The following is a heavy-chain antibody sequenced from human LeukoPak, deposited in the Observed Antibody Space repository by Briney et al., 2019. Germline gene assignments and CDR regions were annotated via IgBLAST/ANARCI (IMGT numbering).Heavy chain of an antibody. J-gene: IGHJ4*02. CDR3: ARGYYYDSTGYFPY. D-gene: IGHD3-22*01. CDR2: INPDSGGA. CDR1: GYTFTGYY. Sequence: GASVKVSCKASGYTFTGYYMHWVRQAPGQGLEWMAWINPDSGGADYAQKFQGRVTMTRDTSTNTVYMELSRLSSDDTAVYYCARGYYYDSTGYFPYWGQGTLVTVSS. V-gene: IGHV1-2*02.